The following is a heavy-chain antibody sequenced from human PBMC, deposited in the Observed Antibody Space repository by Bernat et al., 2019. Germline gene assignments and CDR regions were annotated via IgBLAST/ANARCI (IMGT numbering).Heavy chain of an antibody. V-gene: IGHV3-48*01. CDR3: ATSTGFGVVIIRQNWFDP. J-gene: IGHJ5*02. Sequence: EVQLVESGGGLVQPGGSLRLSCAASGFTFSSYSMNWVRQAPGKGLEWVSYISSSSSTIYYADSVKGRFTISRDNAKNSLYLQMNSLRAEDTAVYYCATSTGFGVVIIRQNWFDPWGQGTLVTVSS. CDR1: GFTFSSYS. CDR2: ISSSSSTI. D-gene: IGHD3-3*01.